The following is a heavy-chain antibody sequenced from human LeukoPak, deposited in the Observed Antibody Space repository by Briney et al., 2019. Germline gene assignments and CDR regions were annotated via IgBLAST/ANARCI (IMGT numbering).Heavy chain of an antibody. CDR3: AKDLRGDRYYYYGMDV. V-gene: IGHV3-23*01. CDR1: GFTFSSYS. Sequence: GGSLRLSCAASGFTFSSYSMNWVRQAPGKGLEWVSAISGSGGSTYYADSVKGRFTISRDNSKNTLYLQMNSLRAEDTAVYYCAKDLRGDRYYYYGMDVWGQGTTVTVSS. CDR2: ISGSGGST. J-gene: IGHJ6*02. D-gene: IGHD3-10*01.